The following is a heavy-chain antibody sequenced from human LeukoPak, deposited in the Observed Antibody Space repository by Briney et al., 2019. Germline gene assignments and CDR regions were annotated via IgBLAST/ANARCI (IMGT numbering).Heavy chain of an antibody. D-gene: IGHD3-22*01. CDR2: INHSGST. Sequence: SETLSLTCAVCGGSFSGYYWSWIRQPPGKGLEWIGEINHSGSTNYNPSLKSRVTISVDTSKNQFSLKLSSVTAADTAVYYCARGHYDSSGYYYWGQGTLVTVSS. V-gene: IGHV4-34*01. CDR1: GGSFSGYY. CDR3: ARGHYDSSGYYY. J-gene: IGHJ4*02.